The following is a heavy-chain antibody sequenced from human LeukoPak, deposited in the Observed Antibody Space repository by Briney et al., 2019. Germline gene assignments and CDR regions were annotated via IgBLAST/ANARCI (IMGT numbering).Heavy chain of an antibody. V-gene: IGHV4-34*01. CDR1: GGSFSGYY. D-gene: IGHD2-2*01. CDR2: INHSGTT. CDR3: ARVINCSSTSCYRSAFDI. Sequence: SETLSLTCAVYGGSFSGYYWSWIRQPPGKGLEWIGEINHSGTTNYNPSLKSRVIISVDTSKNQFSLKLRSVTAADTAVYYCARVINCSSTSCYRSAFDIWGQGTMVTVSS. J-gene: IGHJ3*02.